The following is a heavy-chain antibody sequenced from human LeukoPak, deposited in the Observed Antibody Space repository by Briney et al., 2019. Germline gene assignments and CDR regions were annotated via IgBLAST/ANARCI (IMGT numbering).Heavy chain of an antibody. CDR1: GFTFSSHA. J-gene: IGHJ4*02. V-gene: IGHV3-30*04. D-gene: IGHD2-15*01. Sequence: GGSLRLSCAAPGFTFSSHAMHWVRQAPGKGLEWVAVISYDGSDKYYADSVKGRFTISRDNSKNTLYLQMNSLRTEDTAVYYCARSRCSGGSCYGLDYWGLGTLVTVSS. CDR2: ISYDGSDK. CDR3: ARSRCSGGSCYGLDY.